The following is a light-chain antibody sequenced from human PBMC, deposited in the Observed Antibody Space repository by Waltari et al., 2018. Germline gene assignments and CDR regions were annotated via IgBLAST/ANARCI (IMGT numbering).Light chain of an antibody. CDR3: QQYNSAPIT. CDR2: TAS. Sequence: DIQMTQSPSSLSTSVGDRVTITCRASQGISNSLAWYQQKPGKIPKLLIYTASTLQSGVPSRFNGSGSGTDFTLTISSLQPEDVATYYCQQYNSAPITFGPGTRLEIE. J-gene: IGKJ5*01. V-gene: IGKV1-27*01. CDR1: QGISNS.